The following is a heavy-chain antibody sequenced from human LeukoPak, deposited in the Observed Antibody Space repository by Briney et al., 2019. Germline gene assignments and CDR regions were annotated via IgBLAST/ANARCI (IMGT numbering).Heavy chain of an antibody. CDR2: IYPAYSDT. D-gene: IGHD1-26*01. J-gene: IGHJ4*02. Sequence: GESLNISCKGSGYIFTSYWIGWVRQMPGKGLDWMGMIYPAYSDTRYSPSFQGQVTISADKSISTAYLQWSSLKASDTAMYYCASIPRGSYYFDYWGQGTLVTVSS. CDR3: ASIPRGSYYFDY. V-gene: IGHV5-51*01. CDR1: GYIFTSYW.